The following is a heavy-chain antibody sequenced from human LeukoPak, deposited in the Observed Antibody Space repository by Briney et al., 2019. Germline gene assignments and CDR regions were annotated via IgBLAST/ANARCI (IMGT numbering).Heavy chain of an antibody. Sequence: SQTLSLTCAVSGGSISSGGYSWSWIRQPPGKGLEWIGYIYHSGSTYYNPSLKSRVTISVDRSKYQFSLKLSSVTAADTAVYYCARSLFGPRITMIVGPWGQGTLVTVSS. D-gene: IGHD3-22*01. V-gene: IGHV4-30-2*01. J-gene: IGHJ5*02. CDR2: IYHSGST. CDR1: GGSISSGGYS. CDR3: ARSLFGPRITMIVGP.